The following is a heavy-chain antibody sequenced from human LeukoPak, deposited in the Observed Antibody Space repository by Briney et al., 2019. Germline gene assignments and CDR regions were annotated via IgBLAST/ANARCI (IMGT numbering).Heavy chain of an antibody. V-gene: IGHV3-30*04. D-gene: IGHD6-13*01. CDR1: GFTFSSYA. Sequence: GRSLRLSCAASGFTFSSYAMHWVRQAPGKGLEWVAVISYDGSNKYYADSVKGRFTISRDNSKNTLYLQMNSLRAEDAAVYYCARGLRKSIAAAVVYWGQGTLVTVSS. CDR2: ISYDGSNK. CDR3: ARGLRKSIAAAVVY. J-gene: IGHJ4*02.